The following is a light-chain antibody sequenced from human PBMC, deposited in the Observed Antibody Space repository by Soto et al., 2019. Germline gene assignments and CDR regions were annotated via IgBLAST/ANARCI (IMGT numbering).Light chain of an antibody. J-gene: IGLJ1*01. V-gene: IGLV1-47*01. CDR2: RNN. Sequence: QSVLTQPPSVSGTPGQRVTISCSGSISNIGSNYVSWFQQLPGTAPKVLSSRNNQRPSGVPDRFSGSKSGTSASLAISGLRSEDEAEYYGAAWDDTVRNDVFGTGTKLTVL. CDR1: ISNIGSNY. CDR3: AAWDDTVRNDV.